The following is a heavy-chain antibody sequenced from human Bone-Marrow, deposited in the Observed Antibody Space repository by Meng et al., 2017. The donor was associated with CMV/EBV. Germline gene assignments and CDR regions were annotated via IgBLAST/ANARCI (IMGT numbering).Heavy chain of an antibody. Sequence: SETLSLTCTVSGGSISSSSYYWGWIRQPPGKGLEWIGSIYYSGSTYYNPSLKSRVTISVDTSKNLFSLKLSSMTAEYTAVYYCARRVGWNDDRSFDYWGQGTLVTVSS. CDR2: IYYSGST. CDR1: GGSISSSSYY. V-gene: IGHV4-39*01. J-gene: IGHJ4*02. D-gene: IGHD1-1*01. CDR3: ARRVGWNDDRSFDY.